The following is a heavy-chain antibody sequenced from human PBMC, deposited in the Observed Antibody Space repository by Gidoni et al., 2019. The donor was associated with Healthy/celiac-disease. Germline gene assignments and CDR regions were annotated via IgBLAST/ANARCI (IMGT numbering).Heavy chain of an antibody. CDR2: ISAYDGNT. J-gene: IGHJ4*02. V-gene: IGHV1-18*01. Sequence: QVQLVHSGAEVKKPGASVKVSCKSSGYTVTSYGISWVRQGPGQGLEWMGWISAYDGNTNYAQKLQSRVTMTTDTSTGAAYMELRSLRSDDAAVYYWAGQMDSSSWYRYYFDYWGQGTLVTVSS. CDR1: GYTVTSYG. D-gene: IGHD6-13*01. CDR3: AGQMDSSSWYRYYFDY.